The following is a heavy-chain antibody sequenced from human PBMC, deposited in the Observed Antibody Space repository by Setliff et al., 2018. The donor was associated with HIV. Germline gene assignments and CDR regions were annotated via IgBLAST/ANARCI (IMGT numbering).Heavy chain of an antibody. CDR1: GFTFSNYA. CDR3: AKRRFCNTSCYIVDYMDV. Sequence: GRSLRLSCAASGFTFSNYAMGWVRQPPGKGQEWVSAISISGGATTYADAVKGRFTISTDNSKNTLYLQMNSLRAEDTAIYYCAKRRFCNTSCYIVDYMDVWGKGTTVTV. J-gene: IGHJ6*03. V-gene: IGHV3-23*01. CDR2: ISISGGAT. D-gene: IGHD2-21*01.